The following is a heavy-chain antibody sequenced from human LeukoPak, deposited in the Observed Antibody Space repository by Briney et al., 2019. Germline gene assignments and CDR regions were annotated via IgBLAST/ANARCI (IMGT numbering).Heavy chain of an antibody. CDR3: ARENCSGGSCYSWDYYYYGMDV. CDR2: ISSSSSYI. J-gene: IGHJ6*02. D-gene: IGHD2-15*01. Sequence: GGSLRLSCAASGFTFSSYSMNWVRQAPGKGLEWVSSISSSSSYIYYADSVKGRFTISRDNAKNSLYLQMNSLRAEDTAVYYCARENCSGGSCYSWDYYYYGMDVWGQGTTVTVSS. V-gene: IGHV3-21*01. CDR1: GFTFSSYS.